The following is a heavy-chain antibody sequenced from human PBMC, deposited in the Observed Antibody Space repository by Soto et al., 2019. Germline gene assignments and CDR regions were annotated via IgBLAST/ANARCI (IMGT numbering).Heavy chain of an antibody. Sequence: GGSLRLSCAASGFTFSNYAMNWVRQAPGKGLEWVSGISGGSGDSTFCADSVKGRFTISRDNSKNTLHLQMNSLRTEDTAVYYCAKNQPSWATRAAFDYWGQGTLVTVSS. D-gene: IGHD2-2*01. CDR1: GFTFSNYA. CDR3: AKNQPSWATRAAFDY. CDR2: ISGGSGDST. J-gene: IGHJ4*02. V-gene: IGHV3-23*01.